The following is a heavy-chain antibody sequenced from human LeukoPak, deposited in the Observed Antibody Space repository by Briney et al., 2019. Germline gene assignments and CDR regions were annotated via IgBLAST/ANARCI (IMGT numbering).Heavy chain of an antibody. V-gene: IGHV4-34*01. D-gene: IGHD6-19*01. CDR3: ARVRVGQWLVPYIDY. CDR2: INHSGST. J-gene: IGHJ4*02. CDR1: GGSFSGYY. Sequence: SETLSLTCAVYGGSFSGYYWSWIRQPPGKGLEWIGEINHSGSTNYNPSLKSRVTISVDTSKNQFSLKLSSVTAADTAVYYCARVRVGQWLVPYIDYWGQGTLVTVSS.